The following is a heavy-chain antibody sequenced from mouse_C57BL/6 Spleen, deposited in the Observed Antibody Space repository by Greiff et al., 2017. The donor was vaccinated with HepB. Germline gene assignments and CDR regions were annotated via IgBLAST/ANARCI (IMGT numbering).Heavy chain of an antibody. CDR3: ARVLDSSGYGVAC. J-gene: IGHJ3*01. CDR2: ISSGSSTI. Sequence: EVKLVESGGGLVKPGGSLKLSCAASGFTFSDYGMHWVRQAPEKGLEWVAYISSGSSTIYYADTVKGRFTISRDNAKNTLFLQMTSLRSEDTAMYYCARVLDSSGYGVACWGQGTLVTVSA. D-gene: IGHD3-2*02. CDR1: GFTFSDYG. V-gene: IGHV5-17*01.